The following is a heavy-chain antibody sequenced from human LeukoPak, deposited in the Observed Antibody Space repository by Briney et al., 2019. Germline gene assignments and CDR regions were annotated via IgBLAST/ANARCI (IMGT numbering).Heavy chain of an antibody. CDR2: ISAYNGNT. Sequence: ASVKVSCKASGYTFTSYAMHWVRQAPGQGLEWMGWISAYNGNTNYAQKLQGRVTMTTDTSTSTAYMELSSLRSEDTAVYYCARDGIEGLHSFGAFDIWGQGTIVTVSS. J-gene: IGHJ3*02. CDR1: GYTFTSYA. CDR3: ARDGIEGLHSFGAFDI. V-gene: IGHV1-18*01. D-gene: IGHD5-24*01.